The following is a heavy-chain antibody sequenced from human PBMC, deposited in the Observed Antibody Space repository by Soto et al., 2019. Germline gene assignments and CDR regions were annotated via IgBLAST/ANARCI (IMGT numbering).Heavy chain of an antibody. V-gene: IGHV1-18*01. D-gene: IGHD2-2*01. CDR2: ISAYNGNT. CDR1: GYTFTSYG. J-gene: IGHJ3*02. CDR3: ARSRVPAAHDAFDI. Sequence: GASVKVSCKASGYTFTSYGISWVRQAPGQGLEWMGWISAYNGNTNYAQKLQGRVTMTTDTSTSTAYMKLRSLRSDDTAVYYCARSRVPAAHDAFDIWGQGTMVTVSS.